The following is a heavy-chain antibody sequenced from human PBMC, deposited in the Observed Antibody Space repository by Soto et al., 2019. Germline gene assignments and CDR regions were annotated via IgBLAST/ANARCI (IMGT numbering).Heavy chain of an antibody. CDR3: AMESRAGTLDY. CDR1: GFTFSSYA. Sequence: QVQLVESGGGVVQPGRSLRLSCAASGFTFSSYAMHWVRQAPGKGLEWVAVISYDGSNKYYADSVKGRFTISRDNSKNTLYLQMNSLRAEDTAVYYCAMESRAGTLDYRGQGTLVTVSS. CDR2: ISYDGSNK. V-gene: IGHV3-30-3*01. D-gene: IGHD1-1*01. J-gene: IGHJ4*02.